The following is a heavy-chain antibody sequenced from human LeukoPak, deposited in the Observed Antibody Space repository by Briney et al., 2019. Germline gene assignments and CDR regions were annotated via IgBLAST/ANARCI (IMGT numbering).Heavy chain of an antibody. V-gene: IGHV4-34*01. CDR3: ARVRSSGYSYVYYYYGMDV. J-gene: IGHJ6*02. CDR2: INHSGST. D-gene: IGHD5-18*01. CDR1: GGSFSGYY. Sequence: SETLSLTCAVYGGSFSGYYWSWIRQPPGKGLEWIGEINHSGSTNYNPSLKSRVTISVDTSKNQFSLKLSSVTAADTAVYYCARVRSSGYSYVYYYYGMDVWGQGTTVTVSS.